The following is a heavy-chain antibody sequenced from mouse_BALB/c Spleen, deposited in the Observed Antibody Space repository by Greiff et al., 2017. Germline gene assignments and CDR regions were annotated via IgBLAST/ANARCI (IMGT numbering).Heavy chain of an antibody. CDR2: IRNKANGYTT. D-gene: IGHD2-2*01. CDR1: GFTFTDYY. J-gene: IGHJ2*01. Sequence: EVKLMESGGGLVQPGGSLRLSCAASGFTFTDYYMSWVRQTPGKALEWLGFIRNKANGYTTEYSASVKGRFTISRDNSQSILYLQMNTLRAEDSATYYCARDIGYDDFDYWGQGTTLTVSA. V-gene: IGHV7-3*02. CDR3: ARDIGYDDFDY.